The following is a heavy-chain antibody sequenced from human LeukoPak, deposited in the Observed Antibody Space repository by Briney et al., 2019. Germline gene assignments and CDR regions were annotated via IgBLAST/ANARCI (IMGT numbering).Heavy chain of an antibody. V-gene: IGHV1-18*01. CDR1: GYTFTSYG. J-gene: IGHJ4*02. D-gene: IGHD2/OR15-2a*01. CDR3: ARADPTNTGHEYFDY. CDR2: ISAYNGNT. Sequence: ASVKVSCKASGYTFTSYGISWVRQAPGQGLEWMGWISAYNGNTNYAQKLQGRVTMTTDTSTSTAYMELRSLRSDDTAVYFCARADPTNTGHEYFDYWGRGTLVTVSS.